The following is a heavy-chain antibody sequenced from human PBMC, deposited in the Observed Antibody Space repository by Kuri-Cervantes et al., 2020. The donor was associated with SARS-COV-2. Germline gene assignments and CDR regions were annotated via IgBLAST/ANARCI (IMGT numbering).Heavy chain of an antibody. CDR1: GFTFGDYA. CDR3: TRDPPYDFWSGYYPIHYYYYMDV. Sequence: GESLKISCTASGFTFGDYAMSWVRQAPGKGLEWVGFIRSKAYGGTTEYAAPVKGRFTISRDDSKSIAYLQMNSLKTEDTAVYYCTRDPPYDFWSGYYPIHYYYYMDVWGKGTTVTVSS. CDR2: IRSKAYGGTT. J-gene: IGHJ6*03. V-gene: IGHV3-49*04. D-gene: IGHD3-3*01.